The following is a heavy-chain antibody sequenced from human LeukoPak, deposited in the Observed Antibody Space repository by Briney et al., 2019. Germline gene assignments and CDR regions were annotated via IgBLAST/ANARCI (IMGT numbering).Heavy chain of an antibody. CDR1: GFTFSSYE. V-gene: IGHV3-48*03. CDR3: ARDRPRPGYDSSGYYYSDYFDY. J-gene: IGHJ4*02. Sequence: GGSLRLSCAASGFTFSSYEMNWVRQAPGKGLEWVSYISSSGSTIYYADSVKGRFTISRDNAKNSLYLQMNSLRAEDTAVYYCARDRPRPGYDSSGYYYSDYFDYWGQGTLVTVSS. CDR2: ISSSGSTI. D-gene: IGHD3-22*01.